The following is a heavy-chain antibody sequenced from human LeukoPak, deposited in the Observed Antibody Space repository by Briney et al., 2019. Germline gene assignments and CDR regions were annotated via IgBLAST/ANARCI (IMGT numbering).Heavy chain of an antibody. CDR1: GFTFSNAW. V-gene: IGHV3-15*01. CDR3: TTFADYGDYPASYYYYYMDV. Sequence: GGSLRLSCAASGFTFSNAWMSWVRQAPGKGLEWVGRIKSKTDGGTTDYAAPVKGRFTISRDDSKNTLYLQMNSLKTEDTAVYYCTTFADYGDYPASYYYYYMDVWGKGTTVTASS. J-gene: IGHJ6*03. D-gene: IGHD4-17*01. CDR2: IKSKTDGGTT.